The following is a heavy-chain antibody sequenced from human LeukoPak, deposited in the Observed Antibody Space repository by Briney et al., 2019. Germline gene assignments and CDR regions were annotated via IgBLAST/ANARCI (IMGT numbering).Heavy chain of an antibody. CDR3: ARDFCSGGSCNFDY. J-gene: IGHJ4*02. CDR1: GGSISSYY. Sequence: PSETLSLTCTVSGGSISSYYWSWIRQPAGKGLEWIGRIYTSGSTNYNPSLKSRVTMSVDTSKNQFSLKLSSVTAADTAVYYCARDFCSGGSCNFDYWGQGTLVTVSS. V-gene: IGHV4-4*07. D-gene: IGHD2-15*01. CDR2: IYTSGST.